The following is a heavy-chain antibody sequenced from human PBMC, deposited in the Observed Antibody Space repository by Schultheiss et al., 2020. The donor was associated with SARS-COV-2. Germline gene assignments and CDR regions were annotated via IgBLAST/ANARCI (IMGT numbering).Heavy chain of an antibody. V-gene: IGHV3-15*07. CDR1: GFTFSNAW. Sequence: GESLKISCAASGFTFSNAWMNWVRQAPGKGLEWVGRIKSKTDGGTTDYAAPVKGRFTISRDDSKNTLYLQMNSLKTEDTAVYYCTTHQSSTWIQLWFGYYFDYWGQGTLVTVSS. J-gene: IGHJ4*02. CDR3: TTHQSSTWIQLWFGYYFDY. CDR2: IKSKTDGGTT. D-gene: IGHD5-18*01.